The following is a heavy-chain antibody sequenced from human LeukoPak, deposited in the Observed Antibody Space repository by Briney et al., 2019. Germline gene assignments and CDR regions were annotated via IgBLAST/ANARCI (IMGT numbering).Heavy chain of an antibody. J-gene: IGHJ5*02. CDR3: ATISWNANWFDP. CDR1: GGSISSYY. CDR2: IYYSGST. V-gene: IGHV4-59*01. D-gene: IGHD1-1*01. Sequence: SGTLSLTCTASGGSISSYYWSWIRQPPGKGLEWIGYIYYSGSTNYNPSLKSRVTIIVDKYKNQFLLKLSTMPAADPAVYYCATISWNANWFDPWGQGTLVTVSS.